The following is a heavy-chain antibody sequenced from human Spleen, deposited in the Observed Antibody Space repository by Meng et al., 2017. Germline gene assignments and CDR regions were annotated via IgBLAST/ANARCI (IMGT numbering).Heavy chain of an antibody. CDR3: ARRGISAGGFDY. D-gene: IGHD6-25*01. CDR1: GYSFTYYW. CDR2: IYPTDSDT. J-gene: IGHJ4*02. Sequence: GESLKISCKGSGYSFTYYWLGWVRQMSGKGLEWMGVIYPTDSDTTYSPSFHGQVTISVDKSSSTAYLQWCSLKASDTAMYYCARRGISAGGFDYWGQGTLVTVSS. V-gene: IGHV5-51*01.